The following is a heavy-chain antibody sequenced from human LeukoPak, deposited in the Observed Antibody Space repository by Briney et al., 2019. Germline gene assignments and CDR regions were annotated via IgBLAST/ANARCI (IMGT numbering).Heavy chain of an antibody. J-gene: IGHJ4*02. CDR3: ARVSAAMVSYDY. CDR2: IYYSGST. D-gene: IGHD2-2*01. CDR1: GGSISSSSYY. Sequence: SETLSLTCTVSGGSISSSSYYWGWIRQPPGKGLEWIGSIYYSGSTYYNPSLKSRVTISVDTSKNQFSLKLSSVTAADTAVYYCARVSAAMVSYDYWGQGTLVTVSS. V-gene: IGHV4-39*01.